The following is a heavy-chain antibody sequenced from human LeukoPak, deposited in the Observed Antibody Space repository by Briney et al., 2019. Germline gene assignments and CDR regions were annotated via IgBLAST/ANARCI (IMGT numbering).Heavy chain of an antibody. CDR3: AKVGDTYDSSSIFFRSFFDH. D-gene: IGHD2-21*02. V-gene: IGHV3-23*01. J-gene: IGHJ4*02. Sequence: GGSLRLSCAASGFTFSIYALSWVRRAPGKGLEWVSVISGSGDSTNLADSVEGRFIVSRDNSKSTLYLQMNSLRADDTAVYYCAKVGDTYDSSSIFFRSFFDHWGPGTLVTVSS. CDR1: GFTFSIYA. CDR2: ISGSGDST.